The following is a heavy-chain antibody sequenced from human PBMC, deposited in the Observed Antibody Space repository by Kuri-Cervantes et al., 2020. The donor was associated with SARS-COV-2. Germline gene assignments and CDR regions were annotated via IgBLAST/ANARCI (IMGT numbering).Heavy chain of an antibody. CDR1: GLSISRGSY. D-gene: IGHD4-17*01. CDR3: ARGGDYSYWFDP. CDR2: MYHTGIN. V-gene: IGHV4-38-2*01. J-gene: IGHJ5*02. Sequence: ESLKISCAVSGLSISRGSYWGWIRQPPGKGLEWIGSMYHTGINYLNPSLKSRVTISIDTSKNQFSLTLTSVTAADTAVYYCARGGDYSYWFDPWGQGTLVTVSS.